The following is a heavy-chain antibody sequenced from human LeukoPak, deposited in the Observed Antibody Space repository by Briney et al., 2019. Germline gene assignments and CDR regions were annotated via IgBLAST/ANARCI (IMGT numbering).Heavy chain of an antibody. V-gene: IGHV4-39*02. Sequence: PSETLSLTCTVSGGSISSSSYYWGWVRQPPGRGLEWIGSIYYSGSTYYNPSLKSRVTISVDTSKNEFSLKLSSVTAADTAVYYCAREGVVVVPAAMGPNWFDPWGQGTLVTVSS. J-gene: IGHJ5*02. D-gene: IGHD2-2*01. CDR2: IYYSGST. CDR3: AREGVVVVPAAMGPNWFDP. CDR1: GGSISSSSYY.